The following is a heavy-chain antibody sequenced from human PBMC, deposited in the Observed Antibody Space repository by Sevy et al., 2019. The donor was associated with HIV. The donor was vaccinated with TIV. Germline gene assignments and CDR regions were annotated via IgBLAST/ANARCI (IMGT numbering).Heavy chain of an antibody. Sequence: GGALRLSCAASGFTFSSFSMHWVRQAPGKGLEWVATISYDGSNKYYADSVKGRFTIFRDNSKNSLYLQMNSLRAEDTAVYFCALERLFSNVAEYFQNWGQGTLVTVSS. CDR1: GFTFSSFS. D-gene: IGHD1-1*01. J-gene: IGHJ1*01. V-gene: IGHV3-30-3*01. CDR3: ALERLFSNVAEYFQN. CDR2: ISYDGSNK.